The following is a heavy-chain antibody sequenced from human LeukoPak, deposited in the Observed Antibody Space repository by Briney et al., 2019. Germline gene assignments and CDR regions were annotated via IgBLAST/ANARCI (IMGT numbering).Heavy chain of an antibody. V-gene: IGHV3-48*04. J-gene: IGHJ4*02. D-gene: IGHD3-22*01. CDR3: ARVWSSGYTKDY. CDR1: GFTFSSYS. CDR2: ISSSSSTI. Sequence: GGSLRLSCAASGFTFSSYSIDWVRQAPGKGLEWLSYISSSSSTIYYADSVKGRFTISRDNAKNSVYLQMSSLRAEDTAVYYCARVWSSGYTKDYWGQGTLVTVSS.